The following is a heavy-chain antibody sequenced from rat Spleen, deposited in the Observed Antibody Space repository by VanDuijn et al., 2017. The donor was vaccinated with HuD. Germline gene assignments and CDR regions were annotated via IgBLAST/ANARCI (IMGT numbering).Heavy chain of an antibody. V-gene: IGHV3-3*01. CDR1: GYSIASSYG. Sequence: EVPLQESGPGLVKPSQSLSLTCSVTGYSIASSYGWNWIRKFPGNKLEWMGYINSAGSTNYNPSLKSRISITRDTSKNQFFLQVNSVTTEDTATYYCASEGSYIYDYVMDAWGQGASVTVSS. D-gene: IGHD1-2*01. J-gene: IGHJ4*01. CDR2: INSAGST. CDR3: ASEGSYIYDYVMDA.